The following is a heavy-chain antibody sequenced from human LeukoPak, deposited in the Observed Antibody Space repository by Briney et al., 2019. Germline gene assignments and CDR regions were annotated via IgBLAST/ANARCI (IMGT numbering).Heavy chain of an antibody. Sequence: PSETLSLTCAVYGGSFSGYYWSWIRQPPGKGLEWIGEINHSGSTNYNPSLKSRVTISVDASKNQSSLKLSSVTAADTAVYYCARGPPALAYWGQGTLVTVSS. CDR1: GGSFSGYY. J-gene: IGHJ4*02. V-gene: IGHV4-34*01. D-gene: IGHD5-18*01. CDR3: ARGPPALAY. CDR2: INHSGST.